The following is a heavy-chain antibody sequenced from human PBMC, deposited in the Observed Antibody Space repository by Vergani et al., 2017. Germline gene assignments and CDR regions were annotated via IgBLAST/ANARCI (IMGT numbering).Heavy chain of an antibody. CDR2: IWYDGSNK. V-gene: IGHV3-33*01. D-gene: IGHD4-23*01. Sequence: QVQLVESGGGVVQPGRSLRLSCAASGFTFSSYGMHWVRQAPGKGLEWVAVIWYDGSNKYYADSVKGRFTISIDNSKNTLYLQMNSLRAEDTAVYYCAREVTPAWYFDLWGRGTLVTVSS. J-gene: IGHJ2*01. CDR1: GFTFSSYG. CDR3: AREVTPAWYFDL.